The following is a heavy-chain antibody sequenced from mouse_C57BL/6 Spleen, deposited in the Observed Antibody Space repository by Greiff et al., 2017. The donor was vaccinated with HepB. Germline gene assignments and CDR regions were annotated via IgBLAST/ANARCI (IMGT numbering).Heavy chain of an antibody. V-gene: IGHV1-7*01. J-gene: IGHJ2*01. CDR3: AISSPSYDGFYLYYFDY. D-gene: IGHD2-3*01. CDR2: INPSSGYT. Sequence: QVQLKESGAELAKPGASVKLSCKASGYTFTSYWMHWVKQRPGQGLEWIGYINPSSGYTKYNQKFKDKATLTADKSSSTAYMQLSSLTYEDSAVYYCAISSPSYDGFYLYYFDYWGQGTTLTVSS. CDR1: GYTFTSYW.